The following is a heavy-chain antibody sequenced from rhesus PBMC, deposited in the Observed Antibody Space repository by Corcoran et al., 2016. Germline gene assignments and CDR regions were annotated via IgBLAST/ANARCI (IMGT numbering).Heavy chain of an antibody. D-gene: IGHD2-2*01. J-gene: IGHJ4*01. CDR3: ARGRGYCYSTTFP. CDR1: GGSISHSS. Sequence: QLQLQESCPGLVTPSGALSVTCAVSGGSISHSSWSWIRQAPGPVLAGIGSLYGSGSSTNYNPPPNSRVTPVSDTSNNQLFLKLSSVTTAATAVDYFARGRGYCYSTTFPWGQGVLVTVSS. CDR2: LYGSGSST. V-gene: IGHV4-169*01.